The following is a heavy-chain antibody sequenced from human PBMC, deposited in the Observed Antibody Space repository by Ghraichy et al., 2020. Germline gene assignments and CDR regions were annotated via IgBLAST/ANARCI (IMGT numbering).Heavy chain of an antibody. CDR2: IYYDGTT. D-gene: IGHD2-15*01. J-gene: IGHJ4*02. Sequence: SETLSLTCTVSGGSITSSTNYWGWIRQPPGKGLEWIGSIYYDGTTYYTPSLKSRVTISVDTSKSQFSLKLSSVTAADTAVYYCTKAERQGIRSFDYWGQGTLVTVSS. V-gene: IGHV4-39*01. CDR1: GGSITSSTNY. CDR3: TKAERQGIRSFDY.